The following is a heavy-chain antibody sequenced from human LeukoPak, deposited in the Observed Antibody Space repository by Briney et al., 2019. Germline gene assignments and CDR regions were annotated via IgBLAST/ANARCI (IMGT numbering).Heavy chain of an antibody. CDR1: GFSFSSYS. Sequence: PGGSLRLSCAASGFSFSSYSMNWVRQAPGKGLEWVSSISSSSSYIYYVDSVKGRFTISRDNSKNTLYLQMNSLRAEDTAVYYCAKPARTDAFDIWGQGTMITVSS. CDR2: ISSSSSYI. J-gene: IGHJ3*02. V-gene: IGHV3-21*04. CDR3: AKPARTDAFDI. D-gene: IGHD1-14*01.